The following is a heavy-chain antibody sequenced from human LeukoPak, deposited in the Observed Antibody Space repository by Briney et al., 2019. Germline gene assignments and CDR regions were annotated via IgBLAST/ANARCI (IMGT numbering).Heavy chain of an antibody. Sequence: TGGSLRLSCAASGFTFDDYGMSWVRQAPGKGLEWVSGTNWNGGSTGYADSVKGRFTISRDNAKNSLYLQMNSLRAEDTALYHCARDHTAGDAFDIWGQGTMVTVSS. CDR1: GFTFDDYG. CDR2: TNWNGGST. CDR3: ARDHTAGDAFDI. J-gene: IGHJ3*02. V-gene: IGHV3-20*01. D-gene: IGHD6-13*01.